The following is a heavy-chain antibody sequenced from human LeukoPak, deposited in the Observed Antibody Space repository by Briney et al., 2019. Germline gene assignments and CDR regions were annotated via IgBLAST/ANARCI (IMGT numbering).Heavy chain of an antibody. D-gene: IGHD3-22*01. CDR3: ARAPRPFDNSDYYFDY. J-gene: IGHJ4*02. CDR1: GVTVNYNF. V-gene: IGHV3-53*01. CDR2: IYSDSSA. Sequence: RGSLRLSCAASGVTVNYNFMSWVRQAPGKGLEWVSVIYSDSSADYADSVKGRFTISRDDAQNTLYLQMNSLRAGDTAVYYCARAPRPFDNSDYYFDYWGQGSLVTVSS.